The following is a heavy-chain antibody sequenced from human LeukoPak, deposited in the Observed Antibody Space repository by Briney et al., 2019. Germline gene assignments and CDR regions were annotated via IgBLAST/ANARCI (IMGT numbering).Heavy chain of an antibody. CDR1: GFTFSNYA. D-gene: IGHD6-25*01. CDR3: VKNSGYSWQYFFDY. Sequence: RTGGSLRLSCAASGFTFSNYAMSWVRQAPGKGLEWVSAISGGGGPTYYADSVKGRFTISRDNSKNTLYLQMNSLRAEDAAVYFCVKNSGYSWQYFFDYWGQGTLVTVSS. CDR2: ISGGGGPT. J-gene: IGHJ4*02. V-gene: IGHV3-23*01.